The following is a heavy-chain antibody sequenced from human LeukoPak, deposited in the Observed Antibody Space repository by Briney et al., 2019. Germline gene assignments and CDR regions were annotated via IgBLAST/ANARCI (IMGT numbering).Heavy chain of an antibody. CDR3: ARDTLGYSSSRQGPNWFDP. V-gene: IGHV4-4*07. D-gene: IGHD6-13*01. J-gene: IGHJ5*02. CDR1: GGSISSYY. Sequence: SETLSLTCTVSGGSISSYYWSWIRQPAGKGLEWIGRIYTSGSTNYNPSLKSRVTMSVDTSKNQFSLKLSSVTAADTAVYYCARDTLGYSSSRQGPNWFDPWGQGTLVTVSS. CDR2: IYTSGST.